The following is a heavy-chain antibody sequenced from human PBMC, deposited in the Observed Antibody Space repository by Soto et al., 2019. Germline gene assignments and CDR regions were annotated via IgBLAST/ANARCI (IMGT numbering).Heavy chain of an antibody. CDR3: ASARNGYSYGYFDY. CDR1: GGAFRGYY. Sequence: PSENLSLTCAVYGGAFRGYYWSWVRPPPGKGLEWIGEINHSGSTNYNPSLKSRVTISVDTSKNQFSLKLSSVTAADTAVYYCASARNGYSYGYFDYWGQGTLVTVSS. CDR2: INHSGST. D-gene: IGHD5-18*01. V-gene: IGHV4-34*01. J-gene: IGHJ4*02.